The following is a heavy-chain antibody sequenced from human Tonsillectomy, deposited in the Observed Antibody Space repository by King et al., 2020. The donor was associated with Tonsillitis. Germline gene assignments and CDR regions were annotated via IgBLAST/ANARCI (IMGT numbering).Heavy chain of an antibody. Sequence: VQLVESGAEVKKPGASVKVSCKASGYPFTGYYIHWVRQAPGQGLEWMGWINPHSADTNFAQKFRGRVTMTRDTSISTAYMELSRLRSDDTAFYYCARVPNYYGSSGYPLVYGMDVWGQGTTVTVSS. CDR1: GYPFTGYY. V-gene: IGHV1-2*02. J-gene: IGHJ6*02. D-gene: IGHD3-22*01. CDR2: INPHSADT. CDR3: ARVPNYYGSSGYPLVYGMDV.